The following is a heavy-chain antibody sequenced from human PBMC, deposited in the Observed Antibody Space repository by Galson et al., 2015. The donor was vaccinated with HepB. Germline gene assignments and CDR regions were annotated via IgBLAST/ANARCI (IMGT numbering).Heavy chain of an antibody. J-gene: IGHJ4*01. CDR1: GIAFRDYG. Sequence: SLRLSCAASGIAFRDYGMSWVRQSPERGLEWVSTVDAIGTTTHYADSVRGRFTISRDNSRHTVSLQMNSLRVEDTAIYYCAKDFCGDSFFDYWGHGTLVIVS. CDR3: AKDFCGDSFFDY. D-gene: IGHD4-23*01. CDR2: VDAIGTTT. V-gene: IGHV3-23*05.